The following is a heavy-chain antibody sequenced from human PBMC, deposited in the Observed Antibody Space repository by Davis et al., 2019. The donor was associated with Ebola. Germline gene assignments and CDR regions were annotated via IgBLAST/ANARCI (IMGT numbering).Heavy chain of an antibody. Sequence: GGSLRLSCAASGFTFSSYAMSWVRQAPGKGLEWVSSISSSSSYIYYADSVKGRFTISRDNAKNSLYLQMNSLRAEDTAVYYCAREGYYDILTGYYTYGWFDPWGQGTLVTVSS. CDR3: AREGYYDILTGYYTYGWFDP. CDR1: GFTFSSYA. D-gene: IGHD3-9*01. CDR2: ISSSSSYI. J-gene: IGHJ5*02. V-gene: IGHV3-21*01.